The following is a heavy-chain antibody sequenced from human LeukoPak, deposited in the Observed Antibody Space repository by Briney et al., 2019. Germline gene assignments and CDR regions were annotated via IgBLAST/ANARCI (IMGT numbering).Heavy chain of an antibody. CDR3: ARDSSWE. Sequence: PSETLSLTCTVSGGSISSSSHYWGWIRQPPGKGLEWIGSIYYSGSTYYNSSLKSRVTMSVDMSKNQFSLKLTSVTAAGTAVYYCARDSSWEWGQGTLVTVSS. CDR2: IYYSGST. D-gene: IGHD6-13*01. V-gene: IGHV4-39*07. CDR1: GGSISSSSHY. J-gene: IGHJ4*02.